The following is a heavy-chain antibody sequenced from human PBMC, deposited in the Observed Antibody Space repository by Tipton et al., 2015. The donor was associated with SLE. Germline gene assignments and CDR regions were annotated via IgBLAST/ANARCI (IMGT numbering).Heavy chain of an antibody. J-gene: IGHJ4*02. CDR3: AREPSTEAFDF. CDR2: IKEDGSDK. CDR1: GLPFRNFW. Sequence: GSLRLSCAASGLPFRNFWMSWVRQAPGKGLEWVANIKEDGSDKNYVDSVRGRFTISRDNAKDSLFLQMNSLRVEDTAVYYCAREPSTEAFDFWGQGTLVTVSS. V-gene: IGHV3-7*01.